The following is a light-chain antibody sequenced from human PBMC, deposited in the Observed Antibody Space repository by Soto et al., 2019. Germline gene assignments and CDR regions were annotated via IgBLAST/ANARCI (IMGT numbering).Light chain of an antibody. V-gene: IGKV1-39*01. Sequence: DIQMTQSPSSLSASVGDRVTITCRASQTISNFLNWYQQKPGKAPYLLIYAASTLQSGVPSRFSGSGSGTDFTLTISSLQPEDSAVYYCLQSHRVPLYSFGQGIKRDIK. CDR1: QTISNF. CDR2: AAS. J-gene: IGKJ2*01. CDR3: LQSHRVPLYS.